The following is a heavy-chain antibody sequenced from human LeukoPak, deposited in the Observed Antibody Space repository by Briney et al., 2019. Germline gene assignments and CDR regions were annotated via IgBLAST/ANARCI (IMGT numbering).Heavy chain of an antibody. D-gene: IGHD4-17*01. CDR1: GFTFSSYG. J-gene: IGHJ4*02. V-gene: IGHV3-33*01. CDR3: ARDDYGVFD. Sequence: PGGSLRLSCAASGFTFSSYGMHWVRQAPGKRLEWVAVIWYDGSNKYYADSVKGRFTISRDNSKNTLYLQMNSLRAEDTAVYYFARDDYGVFDWGQGTLVTVSS. CDR2: IWYDGSNK.